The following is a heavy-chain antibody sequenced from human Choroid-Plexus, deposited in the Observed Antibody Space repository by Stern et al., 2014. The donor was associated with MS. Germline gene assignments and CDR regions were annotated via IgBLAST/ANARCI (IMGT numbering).Heavy chain of an antibody. J-gene: IGHJ5*02. CDR2: VSYDGSNK. CDR1: GFTLGSCA. V-gene: IGHV3-30*18. D-gene: IGHD2/OR15-2a*01. Sequence: MQLVESGGGVVQPGRPLRLSCVASGFTLGSCAMHWVRQAPGKGLEWVAGVSYDGSNKYYADSVKGRFTISRDNSQNILYMQMSSLRPEDTAVYYCAKDRQYLTYFFDHWGQGSLVTVSS. CDR3: AKDRQYLTYFFDH.